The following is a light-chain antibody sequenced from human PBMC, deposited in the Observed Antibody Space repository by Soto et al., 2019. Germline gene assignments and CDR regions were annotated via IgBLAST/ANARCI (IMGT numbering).Light chain of an antibody. CDR1: SSDIGSYDY. V-gene: IGLV2-14*01. CDR2: EVT. Sequence: SVLTQPASVSGSPGQSITISCTGTSSDIGSYDYVSWYQQHPGKAPNLIIYEVTDRPSGVSNRFSGSKSGNTASLTISGLQAEDEADYYCSSFTSTSTRLFGSGTKVTV. J-gene: IGLJ1*01. CDR3: SSFTSTSTRL.